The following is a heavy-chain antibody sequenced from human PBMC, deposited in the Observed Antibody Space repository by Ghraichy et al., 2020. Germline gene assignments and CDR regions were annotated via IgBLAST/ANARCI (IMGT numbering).Heavy chain of an antibody. CDR2: ISSSGSTI. CDR1: GFTFSDYY. J-gene: IGHJ4*02. D-gene: IGHD3-10*01. CDR3: AREYGSGSYYREFDY. V-gene: IGHV3-11*01. Sequence: LSLTCAASGFTFSDYYMSWIRQAPGKGLEWVSYISSSGSTIYYADSVKGRFTISRDNAKNSLYLQMNSLRAEDTAVYYCAREYGSGSYYREFDYWGQGTLVTVSS.